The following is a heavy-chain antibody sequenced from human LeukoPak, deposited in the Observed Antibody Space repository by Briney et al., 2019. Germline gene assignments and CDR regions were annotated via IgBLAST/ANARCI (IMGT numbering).Heavy chain of an antibody. D-gene: IGHD5-12*01. CDR1: GLTLSGYW. V-gene: IGHV3-7*01. J-gene: IGHJ4*02. CDR3: ARGGYSFDY. Sequence: GGSLRLSCAAPGLTLSGYWRSWVRKAPGKGLEWVARLHADGIERYYVDPVKGRFTISRDNAKNSLHLQMYSLRLDDTAVYYCARGGYSFDYLGQGALVTVSS. CDR2: LHADGIER.